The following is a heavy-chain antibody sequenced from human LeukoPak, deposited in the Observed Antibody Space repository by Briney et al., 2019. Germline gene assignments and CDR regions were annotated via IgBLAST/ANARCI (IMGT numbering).Heavy chain of an antibody. V-gene: IGHV4-39*01. CDR2: IYYSGST. Sequence: SETLSPTCTVSGGSISSSSYYWGWLRQPPGKGLEWIGSIYYSGSTYYNPSLKSRVTISVDTSKNQFSLKLSSVTAADTAVYYCARHAARGGVWNWFDPWGQGTLVTVSS. CDR3: ARHAARGGVWNWFDP. D-gene: IGHD3-16*01. CDR1: GGSISSSSYY. J-gene: IGHJ5*02.